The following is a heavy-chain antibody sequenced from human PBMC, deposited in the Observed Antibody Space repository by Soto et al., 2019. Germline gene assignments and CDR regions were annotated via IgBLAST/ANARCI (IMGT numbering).Heavy chain of an antibody. CDR2: IGSSSVTI. Sequence: SLRLSCAVSGFSFSNYVMNWVRQAPGKGLEWISCIGSSSVTIFHADSVKGRFTISRDSAKNSLYLEMNSLRAEDTAMYYCARVPRSGWPYFFDYWGLRTLVTVSS. CDR3: ARVPRSGWPYFFDY. V-gene: IGHV3-48*01. J-gene: IGHJ4*02. D-gene: IGHD6-19*01. CDR1: GFSFSNYV.